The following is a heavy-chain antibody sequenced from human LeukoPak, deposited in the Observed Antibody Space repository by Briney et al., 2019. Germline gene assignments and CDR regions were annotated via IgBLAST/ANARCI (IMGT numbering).Heavy chain of an antibody. CDR3: ARDPTVTNFHDAFDI. CDR1: GFTFSSYW. CDR2: IKQDGSQK. J-gene: IGHJ3*02. Sequence: GGSLRLSCTASGFTFSSYWMSWVRQAPGKGLEWVATIKQDGSQKEYVESVQGRFTISGDNAKNSLYLHMNRLRAEDTAVYYCARDPTVTNFHDAFDIWGQGTMVTVSS. V-gene: IGHV3-7*05. D-gene: IGHD4-17*01.